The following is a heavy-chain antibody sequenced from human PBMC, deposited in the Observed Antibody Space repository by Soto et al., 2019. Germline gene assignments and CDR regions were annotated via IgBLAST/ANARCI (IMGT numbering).Heavy chain of an antibody. V-gene: IGHV1-8*01. J-gene: IGHJ4*02. CDR3: ARGKRRKDIVVVPAY. CDR2: MNPNRGNT. CDR1: GYTFTSYD. Sequence: QVQLVQSGAEVKKPGASAKVSCKDSGYTFTSYDINWVRQATGQGLEWMGWMNPNRGNTGYAQKFQGRVTMTRNTSISTAYMELSSLRSEDTAVYYCARGKRRKDIVVVPAYWGQGTLVTVSS. D-gene: IGHD2-2*01.